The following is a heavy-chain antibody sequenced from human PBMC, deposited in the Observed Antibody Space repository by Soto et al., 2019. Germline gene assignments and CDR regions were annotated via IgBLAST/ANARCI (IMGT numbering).Heavy chain of an antibody. Sequence: ASVKVSCKASGYTFTGYYMHWVRQAPGQGLEWMGWINPNSGGTNYAQKFQGWVTMTRNTSISTAYMELSRLRSDDTAVYYCARDAGYSGYEHFDYWGQGTLVTVPQ. CDR3: ARDAGYSGYEHFDY. D-gene: IGHD5-12*01. CDR2: INPNSGGT. CDR1: GYTFTGYY. J-gene: IGHJ4*02. V-gene: IGHV1-2*04.